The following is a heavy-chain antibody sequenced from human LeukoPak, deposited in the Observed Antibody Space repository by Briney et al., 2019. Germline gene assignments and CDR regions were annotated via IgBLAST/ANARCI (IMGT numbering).Heavy chain of an antibody. CDR2: IYYTGSA. V-gene: IGHV4-39*07. CDR3: ARDRGDYWFDP. CDR1: GGSLSSSAHY. Sequence: SETLSLTCTVSGGSLSSSAHYWAWIRPPPGKGLESIGCIYYTGSAYYNPSLKSRVTISIDTSKSQFSLILNSVTAADTAAYYCARDRGDYWFDPWGPGTLVTVSS. J-gene: IGHJ5*02. D-gene: IGHD2-21*02.